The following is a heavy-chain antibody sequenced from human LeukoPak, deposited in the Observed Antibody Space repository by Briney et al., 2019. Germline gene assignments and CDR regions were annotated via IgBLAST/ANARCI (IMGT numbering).Heavy chain of an antibody. J-gene: IGHJ5*02. V-gene: IGHV4-4*09. CDR1: GGSISSYY. Sequence: SETLSLTCTVSGGSISSYYWSWIRQPPGKGLEWIGYIYTSGSTNYNPSLESRVTISVDTSKNQFSLKLSSVTAADTAVYYCARAGIAAAGTNWFDPWGQGTLVTVSS. CDR3: ARAGIAAAGTNWFDP. CDR2: IYTSGST. D-gene: IGHD6-13*01.